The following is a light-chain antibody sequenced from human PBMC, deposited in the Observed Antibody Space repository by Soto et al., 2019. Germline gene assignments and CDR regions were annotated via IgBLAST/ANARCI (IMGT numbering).Light chain of an antibody. J-gene: IGKJ2*01. Sequence: EIVLTQSPGTLSLSPGEGATVSCRASQSVKSNLLAWFQQKPGQAPRLLIHDASRRATGIPDRFSGSGSGTDFTLSISRLEPEDFAVYYCHQYVSSPLTFGQGTKLEIK. CDR2: DAS. CDR1: QSVKSNL. V-gene: IGKV3-20*01. CDR3: HQYVSSPLT.